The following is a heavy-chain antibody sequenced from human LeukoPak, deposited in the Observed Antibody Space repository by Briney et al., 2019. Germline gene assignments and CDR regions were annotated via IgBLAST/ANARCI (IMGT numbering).Heavy chain of an antibody. D-gene: IGHD1-26*01. J-gene: IGHJ3*01. V-gene: IGHV1-18*01. CDR2: INTYDGST. CDR1: GYTFTDYG. Sequence: ASVKVSCKASGYTFTDYGITWVRQAPGQGLEYMGWINTYDGSTKFAEQVQARVTMTTDTSTSTAYRKLRNLRSDDTAVYFCAKDRLGATDAFDVWGQGTLVTVS. CDR3: AKDRLGATDAFDV.